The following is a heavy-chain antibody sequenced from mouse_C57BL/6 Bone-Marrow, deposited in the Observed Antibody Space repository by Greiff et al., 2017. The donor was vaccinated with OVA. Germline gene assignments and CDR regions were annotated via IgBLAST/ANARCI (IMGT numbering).Heavy chain of an antibody. CDR2: INPNNGGT. V-gene: IGHV1-26*01. CDR3: ARSGLRPWGFDY. Sequence: VQLQQSGPELVKPGASVKISCKASGYTFTDYYMNWVKQSHGKSLEWIGDINPNNGGTSYNQKFKGKATLTVDKSSSTAYMELRSLTSEDSAVYYCARSGLRPWGFDYWGQGTTLTVSS. CDR1: GYTFTDYY. D-gene: IGHD1-1*01. J-gene: IGHJ2*01.